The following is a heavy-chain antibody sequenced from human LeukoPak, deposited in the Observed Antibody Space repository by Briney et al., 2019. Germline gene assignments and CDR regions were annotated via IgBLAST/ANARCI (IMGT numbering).Heavy chain of an antibody. V-gene: IGHV3-23*01. CDR1: GFTFSDYY. CDR3: ANEIRPNDY. Sequence: PGGSLRLSCAASGFTFSDYYMTWVRQAPGKGLEWVSAISISGSKTYYADSVKGRFTISRDNSKNTLYLQMNSLRAEDTAVYYCANEIRPNDYWGQETQVTVSS. D-gene: IGHD4-17*01. CDR2: ISISGSKT. J-gene: IGHJ4*02.